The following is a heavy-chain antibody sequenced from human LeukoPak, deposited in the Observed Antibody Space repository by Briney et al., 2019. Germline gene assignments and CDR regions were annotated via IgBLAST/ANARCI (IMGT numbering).Heavy chain of an antibody. D-gene: IGHD6-13*01. Sequence: GGSLRLSCAASGFTFSSYSMNWVRQAPGKGLEWVSSISSSSSYIYYADSVKGRFTISRDNSKNTLYLQMNSLRAEDTAVYYCAKDGYSSSWYYFDYWGQGTLVTVSS. J-gene: IGHJ4*02. V-gene: IGHV3-21*04. CDR3: AKDGYSSSWYYFDY. CDR2: ISSSSSYI. CDR1: GFTFSSYS.